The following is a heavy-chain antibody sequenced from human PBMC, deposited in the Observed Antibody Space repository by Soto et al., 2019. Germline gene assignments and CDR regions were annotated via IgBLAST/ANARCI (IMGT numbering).Heavy chain of an antibody. CDR2: IRNKANSYTT. D-gene: IGHD1-26*01. CDR1: GFTFSDHY. CDR3: ARDSGKGAYFDY. V-gene: IGHV3-72*01. J-gene: IGHJ4*01. Sequence: EVQLVESGGGLVQPGGSQRLSCAASGFTFSDHYMDWVRQAPGKGLEWVGRIRNKANSYTTDYAASVKGRFTISRDDSKDSLYLKMNRLKTEDTAIYDCARDSGKGAYFDYWGHGTLAPVSS.